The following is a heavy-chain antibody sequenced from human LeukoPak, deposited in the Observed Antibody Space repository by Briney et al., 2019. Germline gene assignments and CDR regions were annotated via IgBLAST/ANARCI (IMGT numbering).Heavy chain of an antibody. CDR2: ISSSGYMI. Sequence: GGSLRLSCAASGFTFSDYYMSWIRQAPGKGLEWVSYISSSGYMIYADSVKGRFTISRDNAKNSLYLQMNSLRAEDTAVYYCASEGTTGTTWGPDYWGQGTLVTVSS. V-gene: IGHV3-11*04. CDR3: ASEGTTGTTWGPDY. D-gene: IGHD1-1*01. CDR1: GFTFSDYY. J-gene: IGHJ4*02.